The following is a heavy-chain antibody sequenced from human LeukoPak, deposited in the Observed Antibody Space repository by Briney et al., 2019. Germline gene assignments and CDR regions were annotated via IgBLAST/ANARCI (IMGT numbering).Heavy chain of an antibody. V-gene: IGHV1-2*02. J-gene: IGHJ6*02. CDR1: GYTFTGYY. D-gene: IGHD3-3*01. CDR3: ARIRFLEWLSTHYYGMDV. Sequence: GASGKVSCKASGYTFTGYYMHWVRQAPGQGLEWMGWINPNSGGTNYAQKFQGRVTMTRDTSISTAYMELSRLRSDDTAVYYCARIRFLEWLSTHYYGMDVWGQGTTVTVSS. CDR2: INPNSGGT.